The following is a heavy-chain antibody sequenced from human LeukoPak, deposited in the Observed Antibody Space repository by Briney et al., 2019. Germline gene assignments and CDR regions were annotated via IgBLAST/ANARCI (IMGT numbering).Heavy chain of an antibody. D-gene: IGHD3-22*01. CDR3: ARDRRYYDSSGYPW. V-gene: IGHV3-30-3*01. Sequence: GGSLRLSCAASGFTSSSYARHWVRQAPGKGLEWVAVISYDGSNKYYADSGKVRFTISRYNSKNTLYLQMNSLRAEDTAVYYCARDRRYYDSSGYPWWGQGTLVTVSS. CDR1: GFTSSSYA. CDR2: ISYDGSNK. J-gene: IGHJ4*02.